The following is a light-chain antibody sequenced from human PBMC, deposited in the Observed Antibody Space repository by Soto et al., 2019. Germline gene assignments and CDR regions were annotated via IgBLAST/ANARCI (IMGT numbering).Light chain of an antibody. Sequence: DIQMTQSPSTLSASVGDRVTITCRASQSISSWLAWYQQKPGKAPKLLIYDASSLESGVPSRFSGSGSGTEFTLTISSLHPDDIATYYCQQYNSYGTFGQRTKLEIK. J-gene: IGKJ1*01. V-gene: IGKV1-5*01. CDR1: QSISSW. CDR3: QQYNSYGT. CDR2: DAS.